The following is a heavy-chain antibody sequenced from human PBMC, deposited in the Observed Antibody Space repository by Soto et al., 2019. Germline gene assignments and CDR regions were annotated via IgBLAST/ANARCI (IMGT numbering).Heavy chain of an antibody. J-gene: IGHJ4*02. CDR3: ARVHWRSYGPSDY. CDR2: INAGNGNT. D-gene: IGHD2-21*01. CDR1: GYTFTSYA. V-gene: IGHV1-3*01. Sequence: QVQLVQSGAEVKKPGASVKVSCKASGYTFTSYAMHWVRQAPGQRLEWMGWINAGNGNTKYSQKFQGRVTITRDTXASTAYVELSSLRSEDTAVYYCARVHWRSYGPSDYWGQGTLVTVSS.